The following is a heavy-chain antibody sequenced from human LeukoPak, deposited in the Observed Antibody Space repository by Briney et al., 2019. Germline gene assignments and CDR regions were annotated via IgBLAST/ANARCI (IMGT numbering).Heavy chain of an antibody. V-gene: IGHV1-46*01. D-gene: IGHD3-22*01. CDR3: ARGRPYYYDSSGYYFFDY. Sequence: ASVKVSCKASGYTFTSYNMHWVRQAPGQGLEWMGIINPSGGSTSYAQKFQGRVTMTRDTSTSTVYMELSSLRSEDTAVYYCARGRPYYYDSSGYYFFDYWGQGTLVTVSS. CDR1: GYTFTSYN. CDR2: INPSGGST. J-gene: IGHJ4*02.